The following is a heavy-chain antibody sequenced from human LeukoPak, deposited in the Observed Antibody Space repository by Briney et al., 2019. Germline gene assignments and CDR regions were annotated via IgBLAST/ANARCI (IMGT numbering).Heavy chain of an antibody. CDR2: IQSITDGGTT. CDR1: GFTFSEAW. V-gene: IGHV3-15*01. D-gene: IGHD3-16*02. Sequence: GGSLRLSCAASGFTFSEAWMTWDRQAPGKGLEWVGRIQSITDGGTTDYAAPVKGRFTISRDDSKNTLYLQLNSLKTEDTAMYYCTIDYDYAWGSYRLAYWGQGALVTVSS. CDR3: TIDYDYAWGSYRLAY. J-gene: IGHJ4*02.